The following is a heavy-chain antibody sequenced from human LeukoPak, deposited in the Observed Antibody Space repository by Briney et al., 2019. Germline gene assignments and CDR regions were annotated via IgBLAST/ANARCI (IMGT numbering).Heavy chain of an antibody. D-gene: IGHD3-22*01. CDR3: TKLYFHDSSGYYTLLPLGAFDI. Sequence: GGSLRLSCVTSGFRFDDNAMSWVRQAPGKGLEWVGLIRSNVFGGTTEYAASVRGRFSISRDDSKSIAYLQMNSLKTEDSAIYYCTKLYFHDSSGYYTLLPLGAFDIWGQGTMVTVSS. J-gene: IGHJ3*02. V-gene: IGHV3-49*04. CDR1: GFRFDDNA. CDR2: IRSNVFGGTT.